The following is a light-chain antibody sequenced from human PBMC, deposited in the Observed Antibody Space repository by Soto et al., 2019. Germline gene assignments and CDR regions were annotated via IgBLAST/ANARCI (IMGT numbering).Light chain of an antibody. V-gene: IGLV1-47*02. CDR1: SSNIGGTNY. CDR3: CSYADTYTYL. CDR2: SNN. J-gene: IGLJ1*01. Sequence: QSVLTQPPSASGTPGQRVFISCSGSSSNIGGTNYAYWYQQLPGAAPKLLMHSNNLRPSGVPERISGSKSGTSASLAISGLRSEDEAVYYCCSYADTYTYLFGPGTKVTVL.